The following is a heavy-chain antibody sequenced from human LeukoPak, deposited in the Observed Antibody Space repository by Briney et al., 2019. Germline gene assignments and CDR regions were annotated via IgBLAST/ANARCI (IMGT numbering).Heavy chain of an antibody. CDR1: GYTFTGYY. J-gene: IGHJ3*02. CDR2: SNPNSGGT. V-gene: IGHV1-2*02. D-gene: IGHD5-18*01. CDR3: ARDRVDTAMDRTYTELDI. Sequence: AASVKVSCKASGYTFTGYYMRLVRQAPRQGLEWMGWSNPNSGGTNYSQKLQGRVTMTRDTSISTAYMELSRLRSEDTAVYYCARDRVDTAMDRTYTELDIWGQGTMVTVSS.